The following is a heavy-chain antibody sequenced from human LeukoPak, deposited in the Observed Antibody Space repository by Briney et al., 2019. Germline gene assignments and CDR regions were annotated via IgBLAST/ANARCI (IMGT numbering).Heavy chain of an antibody. D-gene: IGHD1-26*01. V-gene: IGHV3-48*04. CDR1: GFTFSNYG. Sequence: GGSLRLSCAASGFTFSNYGMNWVRQAPGKGLEWVSYISRSSSTIYYADSVKGRFTISRDNAKNSLYLQMNSLRAEDTAVYYCAKGGVGAYPRYFDLWGRGTLVTVSS. J-gene: IGHJ2*01. CDR2: ISRSSSTI. CDR3: AKGGVGAYPRYFDL.